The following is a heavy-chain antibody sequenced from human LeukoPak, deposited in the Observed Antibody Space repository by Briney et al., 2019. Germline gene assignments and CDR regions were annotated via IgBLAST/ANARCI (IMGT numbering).Heavy chain of an antibody. D-gene: IGHD1-26*01. J-gene: IGHJ5*02. Sequence: PSETLSLTCTVSGGSISSYYWSWIRQPPGKGLELIGYIYYSGSTNYNPSLKSRVTISVDTSKNQFSLKLSSVTAADTAVYYCAGTVGAPNWFDPWGQGTLVTVSS. CDR3: AGTVGAPNWFDP. CDR1: GGSISSYY. CDR2: IYYSGST. V-gene: IGHV4-59*01.